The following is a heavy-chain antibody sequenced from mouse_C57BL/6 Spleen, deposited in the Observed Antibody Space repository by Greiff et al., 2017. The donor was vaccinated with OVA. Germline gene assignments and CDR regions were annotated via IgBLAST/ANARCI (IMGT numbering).Heavy chain of an antibody. CDR2: IDPSDSYT. Sequence: QVQLQQPGAELVMPGASVKLSCKASGYTFTSYWMHWVKQRPGQGLEWIGEIDPSDSYTNYNQKFKGKSTLTVDKSSSTAYMQLSSLTSEDSAVYYCARRGVTEGFDYWGQGTTLTVSS. J-gene: IGHJ2*01. V-gene: IGHV1-69*01. D-gene: IGHD2-1*01. CDR1: GYTFTSYW. CDR3: ARRGVTEGFDY.